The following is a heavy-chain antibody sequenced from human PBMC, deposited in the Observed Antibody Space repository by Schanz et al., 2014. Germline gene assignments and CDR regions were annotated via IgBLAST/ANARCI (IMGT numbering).Heavy chain of an antibody. J-gene: IGHJ6*03. CDR3: ARQGIGYQHGRYYYYMDV. V-gene: IGHV4-34*01. D-gene: IGHD2-2*01. CDR1: GGSLSGYF. CDR2: IGHSGNT. Sequence: QVQLQQWGAGLLKPSETLSLTCAVYGGSLSGYFWSWIRPPPGKGLEWIGDIGHSGNTKDNPSLKRRVTKSVKTSKNQFSLNRSSVTAADTAVYYCARQGIGYQHGRYYYYMDVWGRGTTVTVSS.